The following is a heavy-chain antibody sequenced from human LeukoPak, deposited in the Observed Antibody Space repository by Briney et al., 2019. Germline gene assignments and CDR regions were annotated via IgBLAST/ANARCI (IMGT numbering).Heavy chain of an antibody. CDR2: INPNSGGT. V-gene: IGHV1-2*02. Sequence: ASVKVSCKASGYTFTGCYMHWVRQAPGQGLEWMGWINPNSGGTNYAQKFQGRVTMTRDTSISTAYMELSRLRSDDTAVYYCASGSYSIRDPTYYYYYMDVWGKGTTVTVSS. CDR1: GYTFTGCY. CDR3: ASGSYSIRDPTYYYYYMDV. D-gene: IGHD1-26*01. J-gene: IGHJ6*03.